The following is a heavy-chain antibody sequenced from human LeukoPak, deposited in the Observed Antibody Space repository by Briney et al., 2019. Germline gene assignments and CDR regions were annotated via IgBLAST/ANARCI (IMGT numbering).Heavy chain of an antibody. Sequence: GGSLRLSCAASGFTFSSYGMHWVRQAPGKGLEWVAFIRYDGSNKYYADSVKGRFTISRDNSKNTLYLHMTSLRAEDTGVYYCAREQQADAFFDYWGQGTLVSVSS. CDR3: AREQQADAFFDY. D-gene: IGHD6-13*01. V-gene: IGHV3-30*02. CDR2: IRYDGSNK. J-gene: IGHJ4*02. CDR1: GFTFSSYG.